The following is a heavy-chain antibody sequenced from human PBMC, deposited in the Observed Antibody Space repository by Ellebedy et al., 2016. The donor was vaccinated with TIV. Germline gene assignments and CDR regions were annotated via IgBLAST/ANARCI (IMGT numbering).Heavy chain of an antibody. CDR2: IFYSGFT. Sequence: SETLSLTCSVFGDSIISDSYFWGWIRQPPGKGLEWIGSIFYSGFTHYNPPLKSRVTMSVDPSKNQFSLRLSSVTAADTAVFYCARHRWNDELAYEDWFDPWGQGTLVTVSS. V-gene: IGHV4-39*01. CDR1: GDSIISDSYF. CDR3: ARHRWNDELAYEDWFDP. J-gene: IGHJ5*02. D-gene: IGHD1-1*01.